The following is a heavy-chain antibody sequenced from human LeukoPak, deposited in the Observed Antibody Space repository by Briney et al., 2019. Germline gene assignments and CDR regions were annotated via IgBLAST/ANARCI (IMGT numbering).Heavy chain of an antibody. V-gene: IGHV3-53*01. CDR3: VRDNSRVQSLGVIY. D-gene: IGHD3-22*01. Sequence: PGGSLSLTCAAYGLTVSNNYMSWVRQAPGKGLEWISVIYRSGNTYYAESVKGRFTISGDKAKNSLYLQMNSLRAEDTAVYYCVRDNSRVQSLGVIYWGQGSLVTVSS. CDR1: GLTVSNNY. CDR2: IYRSGNT. J-gene: IGHJ4*02.